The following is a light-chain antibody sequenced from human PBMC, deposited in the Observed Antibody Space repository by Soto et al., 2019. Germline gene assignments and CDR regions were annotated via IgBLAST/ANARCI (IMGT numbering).Light chain of an antibody. CDR2: KVS. V-gene: IGKV2-30*02. Sequence: DVVMTQSPLSLPVTLGQPASISCRSTQSLVHSDGNTHLNWFQQRPGQSPRRLICKVSNRDSGVPDRFSGSASGADFTLKISRVEAEDVGVYYCMQGTHWPYTFVQGTKVDIK. CDR1: QSLVHSDGNTH. J-gene: IGKJ2*01. CDR3: MQGTHWPYT.